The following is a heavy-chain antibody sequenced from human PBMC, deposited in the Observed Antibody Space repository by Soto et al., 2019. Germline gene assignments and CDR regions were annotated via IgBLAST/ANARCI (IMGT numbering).Heavy chain of an antibody. J-gene: IGHJ5*02. CDR1: GGSISSYY. Sequence: LPETLSLTCTVSGGSISSYYWSWIRQPPGKGLEWIGYIYYSGSTNYNPSLKSRVTISVDTSKNQFSLKLSSVTAADTAVYYCARVAAAGMDNLYNWFDPWGQGTLVTVSS. CDR3: ARVAAAGMDNLYNWFDP. D-gene: IGHD6-13*01. CDR2: IYYSGST. V-gene: IGHV4-59*01.